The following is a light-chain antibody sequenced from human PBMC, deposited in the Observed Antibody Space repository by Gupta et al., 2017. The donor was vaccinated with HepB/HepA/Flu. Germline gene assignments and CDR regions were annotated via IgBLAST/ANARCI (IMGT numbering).Light chain of an antibody. CDR1: QSVGGK. J-gene: IGKJ3*01. CDR3: HQYHNGNPWPFT. Sequence: DIIMTQSPDTLSVSPGEGATLSCRASQSVGGKLAWYQQKPGQAPRPLIYDASTRATGGPARFNGSGCGKECTLTITTLHSEECAMYSCHQYHNGNPWPFTFGQGTKV. CDR2: DAS. V-gene: IGKV3-15*01.